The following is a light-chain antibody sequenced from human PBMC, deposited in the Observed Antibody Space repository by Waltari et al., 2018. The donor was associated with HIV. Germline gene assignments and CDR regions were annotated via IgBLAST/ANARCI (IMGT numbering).Light chain of an antibody. CDR1: RTILFSSDNRNY. Sequence: DIVMTQSPDSLPVSLGERATLNCTSSRTILFSSDNRNYLAWYQQKPRQPPQWLISWASTRESGVPDRFSGSGSGTDFTLTITRLQAEDVAVYHCQQYFRIPPTFGGGTKVEIK. CDR3: QQYFRIPPT. J-gene: IGKJ4*01. V-gene: IGKV4-1*01. CDR2: WAS.